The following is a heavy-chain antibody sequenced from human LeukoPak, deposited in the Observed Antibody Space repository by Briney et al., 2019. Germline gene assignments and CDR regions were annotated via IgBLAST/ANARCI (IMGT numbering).Heavy chain of an antibody. CDR3: ARGTGVTHYYYYGMDV. CDR2: IYHSGST. CDR1: GGSLGGYY. J-gene: IGHJ6*02. Sequence: SETLSLTCAVYGGSLGGYYWSWIRQTPGKGLKWIGEIYHSGSTNDNPSLKSRVTISIDTSKNQFSLKLNSVTAADTAVYYCARGTGVTHYYYYGMDVWGQGTTVTVSS. V-gene: IGHV4-34*01. D-gene: IGHD2-21*02.